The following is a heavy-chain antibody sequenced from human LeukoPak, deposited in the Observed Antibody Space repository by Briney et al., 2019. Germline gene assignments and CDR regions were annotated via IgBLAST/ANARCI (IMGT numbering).Heavy chain of an antibody. CDR1: GGSISSYY. J-gene: IGHJ6*02. CDR3: ARIRDGTYYYYGMDV. Sequence: SETLSLTCTVSGGSISSYYWSWIRQPPGKGLEWIGYIYYSGSTNYNPSLKSRVTISVDTSKNQFSLKLSSVTAADTAVYYCARIRDGTYYYYGMDVWGQGTTVTVSS. V-gene: IGHV4-59*12. D-gene: IGHD1-1*01. CDR2: IYYSGST.